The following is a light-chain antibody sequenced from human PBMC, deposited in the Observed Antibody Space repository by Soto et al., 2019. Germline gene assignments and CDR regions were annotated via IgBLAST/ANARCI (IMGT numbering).Light chain of an antibody. V-gene: IGKV3-11*01. J-gene: IGKJ5*01. Sequence: EVVLTQSPVTLSLSPGERATLSFRASQSFRGLLAWYQQKTGQAPRILIYDEYNRATGIPHRFSGSGSGTDFNLTISSLEPEDSAVYYCQQRHMWPITCGQGTRLEIK. CDR1: QSFRGL. CDR2: DEY. CDR3: QQRHMWPIT.